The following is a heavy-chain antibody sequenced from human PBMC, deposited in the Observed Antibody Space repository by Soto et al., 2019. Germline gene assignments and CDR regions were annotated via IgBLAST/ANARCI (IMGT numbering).Heavy chain of an antibody. CDR3: ARRYGSAIDY. V-gene: IGHV4-59*08. CDR1: GGTISSWY. CDR2: IYYSGST. Sequence: QVQLQESGPGLVKPSETLSLTCTVSGGTISSWYWSWIRQPPGKGLEWIGYIYYSGSTNCNPSLQSPVTLSVDTSKNQFSLKLSSVTAADTAVYYCARRYGSAIDYWGQGTLVTVSS. J-gene: IGHJ4*02. D-gene: IGHD1-26*01.